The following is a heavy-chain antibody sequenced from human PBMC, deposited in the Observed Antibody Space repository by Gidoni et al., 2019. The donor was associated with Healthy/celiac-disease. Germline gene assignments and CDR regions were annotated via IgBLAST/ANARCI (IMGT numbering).Heavy chain of an antibody. D-gene: IGHD4-17*01. CDR3: ARGQFAYDYGGNGTTFNWYFDL. CDR1: GGSFSGDY. Sequence: QVQLQQWGAGLLKPSETLSLTCAVYGGSFSGDYWSWIRQPPGKGLEWIGEISHSGSTNYNPSLKSRVTISVDTSKNQFSLKLSSVTAADTAVYYCARGQFAYDYGGNGTTFNWYFDLWGRGTLVTVSS. V-gene: IGHV4-34*01. J-gene: IGHJ2*01. CDR2: ISHSGST.